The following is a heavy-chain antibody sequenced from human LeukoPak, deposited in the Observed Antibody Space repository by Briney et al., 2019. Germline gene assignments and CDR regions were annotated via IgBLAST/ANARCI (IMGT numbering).Heavy chain of an antibody. Sequence: SETLSLTCTVSGYSISSGFYWGWIRQPPGKRLEWIGSIYHSGSTHYNSSLKSRVTISVDTSRNQFSLNLSSVTAADTAVYYCARAQVKEQQLVLPRFLNWFDPWGQGTLVTVSS. V-gene: IGHV4-38-2*02. CDR1: GYSISSGFY. D-gene: IGHD6-13*01. CDR2: IYHSGST. CDR3: ARAQVKEQQLVLPRFLNWFDP. J-gene: IGHJ5*02.